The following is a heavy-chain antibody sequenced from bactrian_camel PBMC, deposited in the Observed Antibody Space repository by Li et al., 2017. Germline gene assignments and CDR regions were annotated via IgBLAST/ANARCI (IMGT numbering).Heavy chain of an antibody. CDR1: GYPYSSAC. D-gene: IGHD1*01. J-gene: IGHJ4*01. V-gene: IGHV3S40*01. CDR3: AADRRACGVTWNIVRAYWY. Sequence: DVQLVESGGGSVQAGGSLRLSCAASGYPYSSACMTWFRQAPGKEREGVAGVFTGDGTTYYADSVKDRFTIGQDSVKSVYLQMNNLLPEDTAIYYCAADRRACGVTWNIVRAYWYWGQGTQVTVS. CDR2: VFTGDGTT.